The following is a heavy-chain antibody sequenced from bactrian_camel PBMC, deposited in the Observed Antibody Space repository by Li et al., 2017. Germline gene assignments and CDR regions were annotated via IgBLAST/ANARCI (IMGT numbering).Heavy chain of an antibody. J-gene: IGHJ4*01. CDR2: ISVDIGSGNST. D-gene: IGHD2*01. CDR1: GFPFTTYW. Sequence: HVQLVESGGGLVQPGGSPRISCAASGFPFTTYWMYWVRQAPGKGLEWVSGISVDIGSGNSTLYLDSVKGRFTISRANVKNTLYLQMNNLKTEDTGVYYCAGTAVTNMGQGTQVTVS. V-gene: IGHV3S1*01.